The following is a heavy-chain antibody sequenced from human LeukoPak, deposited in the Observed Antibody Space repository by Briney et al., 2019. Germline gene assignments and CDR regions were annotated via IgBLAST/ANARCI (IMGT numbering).Heavy chain of an antibody. D-gene: IGHD2-15*01. J-gene: IGHJ4*02. V-gene: IGHV5-51*01. CDR3: AGLIGYCSGGSCPLGPYYFDY. CDR2: IYPGDSDT. Sequence: RGESLKISCKGSGYSFTSYWIGWVRQMPGKGLEWMGIIYPGDSDTRYSPSFQGQVTISADKSIRTAYLQWSSLKASDTAMYYCAGLIGYCSGGSCPLGPYYFDYWGQGTLVTVSS. CDR1: GYSFTSYW.